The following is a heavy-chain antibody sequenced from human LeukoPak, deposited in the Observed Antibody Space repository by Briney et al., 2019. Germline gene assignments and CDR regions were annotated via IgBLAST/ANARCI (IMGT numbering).Heavy chain of an antibody. Sequence: GGSLRLSCAASGFTFSSYAMHWVRQAPGKGLEWVAVISYDGSNKYYADSVKGRFTISRDNSKNTLYLQMNSLRAEDTAVYYCARDDDILTGYYPYGMDVWGQGTTVTVSS. D-gene: IGHD3-9*01. CDR3: ARDDDILTGYYPYGMDV. CDR2: ISYDGSNK. CDR1: GFTFSSYA. J-gene: IGHJ6*02. V-gene: IGHV3-30-3*01.